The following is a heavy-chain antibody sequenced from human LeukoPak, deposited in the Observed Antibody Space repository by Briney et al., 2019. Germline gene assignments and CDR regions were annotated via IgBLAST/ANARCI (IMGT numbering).Heavy chain of an antibody. Sequence: ASVKVSCKASGYTFNGYYMHWVRQAPGQGLEWMGWINPNSGGTNYAQKFQGRVTMTRDTSISTAYMELSRLRSDDTAMYYCARGIQYYYHSGAYLDYWGQRTLVTVSS. V-gene: IGHV1-2*02. D-gene: IGHD3-22*01. CDR2: INPNSGGT. CDR1: GYTFNGYY. CDR3: ARGIQYYYHSGAYLDY. J-gene: IGHJ4*02.